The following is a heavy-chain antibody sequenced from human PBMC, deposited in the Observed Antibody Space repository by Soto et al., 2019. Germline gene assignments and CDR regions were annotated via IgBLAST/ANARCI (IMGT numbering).Heavy chain of an antibody. Sequence: EVQLLESGGGLVQPGGSLRLSCAASGFTFSNYAMTWVRQAPGKGLEWVSGISGSGDNTYYADSVKGRFTISRDNSKNTRYLQMNGLRAEDTAAYYCAKDRTTRRIAVGATDYWGQGTLVTVSS. CDR1: GFTFSNYA. D-gene: IGHD6-19*01. CDR3: AKDRTTRRIAVGATDY. V-gene: IGHV3-23*01. J-gene: IGHJ4*02. CDR2: ISGSGDNT.